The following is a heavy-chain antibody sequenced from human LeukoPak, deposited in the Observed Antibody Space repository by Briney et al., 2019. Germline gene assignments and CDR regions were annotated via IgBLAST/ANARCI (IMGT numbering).Heavy chain of an antibody. V-gene: IGHV1-2*02. CDR1: GYTFTGYY. J-gene: IGHJ4*02. D-gene: IGHD6-19*01. CDR3: ARWDAVVSESY. Sequence: GASVKVSCKASGYTFTGYYMHWVRQAPGQGLEWMGWINPNSGGTNYVQKFQGRVTMTRDTSISTAYMELSRLRSDDTAVYYCARWDAVVSESYWGQGTLVTVSS. CDR2: INPNSGGT.